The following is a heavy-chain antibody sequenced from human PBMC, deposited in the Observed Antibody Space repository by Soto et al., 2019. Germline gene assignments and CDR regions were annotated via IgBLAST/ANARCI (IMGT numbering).Heavy chain of an antibody. Sequence: QVQLVQSGAEVKKPGSSVKVSCKASGGTFSSYAISWVRQAPGQGLEWMGGIIPIFGTANYAQKFQGRATITADETTSPDYMELSSPRSEDTAVYYCASSSSSVPLYSVGMDVWGQGTTVTVSS. V-gene: IGHV1-69*12. D-gene: IGHD6-13*01. CDR3: ASSSSSVPLYSVGMDV. CDR1: GGTFSSYA. CDR2: IIPIFGTA. J-gene: IGHJ6*02.